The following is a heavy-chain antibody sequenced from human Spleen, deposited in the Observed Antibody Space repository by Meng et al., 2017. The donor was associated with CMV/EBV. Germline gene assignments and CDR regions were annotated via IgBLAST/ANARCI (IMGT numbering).Heavy chain of an antibody. CDR1: GYTFTSYY. D-gene: IGHD3-10*01. Sequence: ASVKVSCQASGYTFTSYYMHWVRQAHGQGLEWMGIINPSGGSTSYAQKFQGRVTITTDESTSTAYMELSSLRSEDTAVYYCAREGQGNHYYGSGNRQYNYYGMDVWGQGTTVTVSS. CDR3: AREGQGNHYYGSGNRQYNYYGMDV. J-gene: IGHJ6*02. V-gene: IGHV1-46*01. CDR2: INPSGGST.